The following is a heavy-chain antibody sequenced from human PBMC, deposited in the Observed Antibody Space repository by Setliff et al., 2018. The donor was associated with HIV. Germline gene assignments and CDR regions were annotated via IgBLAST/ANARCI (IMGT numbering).Heavy chain of an antibody. CDR1: GGSISNSAYY. V-gene: IGHV4-39*07. D-gene: IGHD3-10*01. CDR2: IYYSGST. CDR3: ATSPAGEILGSRPFYFDY. Sequence: PSETLSLTCTVSGGSISNSAYYWGWIRQPPGKGLEWIGGIYYSGSTYYSPSLKSRVTISEDTSKNQFSLKMRSVTAADTAVYYCATSPAGEILGSRPFYFDYWGQGTLVTVSS. J-gene: IGHJ4*02.